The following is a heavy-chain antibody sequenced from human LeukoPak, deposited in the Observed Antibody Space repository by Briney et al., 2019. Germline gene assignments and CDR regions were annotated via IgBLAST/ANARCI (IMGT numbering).Heavy chain of an antibody. CDR1: GFTFSSYA. D-gene: IGHD2-15*01. Sequence: GGFLRLSCAASGFTFSSYAMSWVRQAPGKGLEWVSAISGSGGSTYYADSVKGRFTISRDNAKNSLYLQMNSLRAEDTAVYYCARGGGSFDYWGQGTLVTVSS. CDR2: ISGSGGST. CDR3: ARGGGSFDY. J-gene: IGHJ4*02. V-gene: IGHV3-23*01.